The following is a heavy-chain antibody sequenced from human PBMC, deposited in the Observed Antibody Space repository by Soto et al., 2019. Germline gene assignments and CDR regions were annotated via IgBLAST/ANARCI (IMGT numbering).Heavy chain of an antibody. CDR2: ISYDGRNK. CDR3: VRDTAYCSGGTCYSSPDMDV. J-gene: IGHJ6*02. Sequence: QVQLVESGGGVVQPGRSLRLSCAASGFTFSSYAMHWVRQAPGKGLEWVAVISYDGRNKYYADSVKGRVTISRDNSKNTLYLEMNSLRVEDTAVYHCVRDTAYCSGGTCYSSPDMDVWGQGTTVTVSS. D-gene: IGHD2-15*01. V-gene: IGHV3-30*04. CDR1: GFTFSSYA.